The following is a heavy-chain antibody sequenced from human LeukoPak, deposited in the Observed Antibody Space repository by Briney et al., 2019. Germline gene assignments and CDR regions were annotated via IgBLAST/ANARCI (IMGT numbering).Heavy chain of an antibody. D-gene: IGHD2-15*01. V-gene: IGHV4-59*08. J-gene: IGHJ5*02. CDR2: MYYSGAT. CDR1: GGSISDYY. Sequence: SETLSLTCTVSGGSISDYYWSWIRQPPGKGLEWIGYMYYSGATNYNPSLGSRVTISLDTSKNRVSLKLSSVTAADTAVYSCARHHRTKYCSGGSCYSGWFDPWGQGTLVTVSS. CDR3: ARHHRTKYCSGGSCYSGWFDP.